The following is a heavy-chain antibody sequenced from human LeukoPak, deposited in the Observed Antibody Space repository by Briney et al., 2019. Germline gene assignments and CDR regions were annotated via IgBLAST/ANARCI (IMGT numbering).Heavy chain of an antibody. D-gene: IGHD4-23*01. V-gene: IGHV3-48*02. CDR2: ISGSGSTI. Sequence: PGGSLRLSCAASGFTFSSYIMNWVRQAPGKGLEWVSYISGSGSTIHYADSVKGRFTISRDNAKNSLHLQMNNLRDEDTAVYYCARDPGNVDYWGQGTLVTVSS. J-gene: IGHJ4*02. CDR1: GFTFSSYI. CDR3: ARDPGNVDY.